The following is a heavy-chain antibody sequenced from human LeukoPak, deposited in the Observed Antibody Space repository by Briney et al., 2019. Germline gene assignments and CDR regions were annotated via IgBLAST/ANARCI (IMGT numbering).Heavy chain of an antibody. Sequence: GGSLRLSCAASGFTFSSYAMSWVRQAPGKGLEWVSAISGSGGSTYYADSVKGRFTISRDNSKNTLYLQMNSLRAEDTAVYYCARAERDAGVFDYWGQGTLVTVSS. CDR3: ARAERDAGVFDY. CDR1: GFTFSSYA. D-gene: IGHD3-3*01. CDR2: ISGSGGST. J-gene: IGHJ4*02. V-gene: IGHV3-23*01.